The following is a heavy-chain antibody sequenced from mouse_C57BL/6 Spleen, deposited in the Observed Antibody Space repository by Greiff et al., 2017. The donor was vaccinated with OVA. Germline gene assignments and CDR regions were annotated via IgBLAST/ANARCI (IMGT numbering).Heavy chain of an antibody. CDR1: GYTFTSYW. D-gene: IGHD1-1*01. J-gene: IGHJ1*03. CDR2: IDPSDSYT. Sequence: VQLQQPGAELVMPGASVKLSCKASGYTFTSYWMHWVKQRPGQGLEWIGEIDPSDSYTNYNQKFKGKSTLTVDKSSSTAYMQLSSLTSEDSAVYYCARNYNGSRRYFDVWGTGTTVTVSS. CDR3: ARNYNGSRRYFDV. V-gene: IGHV1-69*01.